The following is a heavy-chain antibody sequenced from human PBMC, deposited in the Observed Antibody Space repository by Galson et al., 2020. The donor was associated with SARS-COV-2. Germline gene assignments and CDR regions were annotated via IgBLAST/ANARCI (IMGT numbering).Heavy chain of an antibody. CDR2: IYSSGST. CDR3: ARAVRGVIIKGFDWFDP. J-gene: IGHJ5*02. V-gene: IGHV4-31*03. CDR1: GGSISSGGYY. Sequence: SETLSLTCTVSGGSISSGGYYWSWLRQHPGKGLEWIGYIYSSGSTYYNPSLKSRVTISVDTSKNQFSLKLSSVTAADTAVYYCARAVRGVIIKGFDWFDPWGQGTLVTVSS. D-gene: IGHD3-10*01.